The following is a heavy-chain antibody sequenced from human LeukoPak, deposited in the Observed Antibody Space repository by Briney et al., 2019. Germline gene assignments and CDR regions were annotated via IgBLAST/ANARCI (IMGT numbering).Heavy chain of an antibody. CDR1: GFTFSRYS. V-gene: IGHV3-23*01. CDR3: AKHGAGIVATITRYFDY. J-gene: IGHJ4*02. D-gene: IGHD5-12*01. Sequence: GGSLRLSCAASGFTFSRYSMNWVRQAPGKGLEWVSAISGSGGSTYYADSVKGRFTISRDNSKNTLYLQMNSLRAEDTAVYYCAKHGAGIVATITRYFDYWGQGTLVTVSS. CDR2: ISGSGGST.